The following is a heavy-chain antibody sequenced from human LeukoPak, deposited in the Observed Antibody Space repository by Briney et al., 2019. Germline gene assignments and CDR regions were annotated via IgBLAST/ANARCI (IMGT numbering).Heavy chain of an antibody. J-gene: IGHJ4*02. CDR2: INPNSGGT. V-gene: IGHV1-2*02. CDR3: ARDPLNMGELDY. CDR1: GYTFTGYY. Sequence: GASVKVSCKASGYTFTGYYMHWVRQAPGQGLEWMGWINPNSGGTNYAQKFQGRVTMTRDTSLSTAYMELSRLKSDDTAVFFCARDPLNMGELDYWGQGTLVTVSS. D-gene: IGHD3-10*01.